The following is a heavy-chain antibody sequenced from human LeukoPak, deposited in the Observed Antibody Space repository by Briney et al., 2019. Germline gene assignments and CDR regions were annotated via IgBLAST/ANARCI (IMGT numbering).Heavy chain of an antibody. Sequence: GGSLRLSCEASGFTVRNNYMTWVRQAPGKGLEWVSVIYSGGGTYYADSVKDRFTISRDNSKNTLYLQMNSLRVEDSAVYYCTRVFAYSYGDFDNWGQGTLVAVSS. CDR3: TRVFAYSYGDFDN. CDR2: IYSGGGT. CDR1: GFTVRNNY. D-gene: IGHD5-18*01. V-gene: IGHV3-66*01. J-gene: IGHJ4*02.